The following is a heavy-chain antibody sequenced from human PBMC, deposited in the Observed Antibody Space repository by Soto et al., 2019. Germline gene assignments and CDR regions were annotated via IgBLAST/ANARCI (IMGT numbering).Heavy chain of an antibody. CDR2: IIWDGDR. D-gene: IGHD2-21*02. CDR3: VHSRCGGDCLQSYSSHYYYGMDI. J-gene: IGHJ6*02. Sequence: QITLKESGPTLVKPTQTLTLTCTFSGFSLSTGGMGVGCFRQPPGKALEWLAVIIWDGDRGYRPPLMNRLTIAKDTSKNQVVLTMTNMDPVDTATYYCVHSRCGGDCLQSYSSHYYYGMDIWGQGTTVTVSS. CDR1: GFSLSTGGMG. V-gene: IGHV2-5*02.